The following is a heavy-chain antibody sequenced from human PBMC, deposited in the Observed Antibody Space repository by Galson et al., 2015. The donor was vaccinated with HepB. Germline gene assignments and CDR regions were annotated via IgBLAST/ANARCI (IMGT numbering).Heavy chain of an antibody. D-gene: IGHD6-13*01. CDR2: IWSDGSNK. J-gene: IGHJ4*02. CDR3: ATDRGGAAWDY. Sequence: SLRLSCAASGFTFSSYGMHWVRQAPGKGLEWVAVIWSDGSNKYYADSVKGRFTISRDNSKNTLYLQMNDLRVEDTAVYYCATDRGGAAWDYWGQGNLVTVSS. V-gene: IGHV3-33*08. CDR1: GFTFSSYG.